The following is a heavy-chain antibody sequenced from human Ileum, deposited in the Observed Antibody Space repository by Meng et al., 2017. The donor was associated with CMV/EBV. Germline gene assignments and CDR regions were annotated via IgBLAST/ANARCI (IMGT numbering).Heavy chain of an antibody. D-gene: IGHD1-26*01. J-gene: IGHJ4*02. CDR1: GYTFRNFA. CDR2: INTNTGNP. V-gene: IGHV7-4-1*02. CDR3: ARDGLSGRYFDY. Sequence: QVQRVQYGSELKKPGASVQVSCEASGYTFRNFAMNWVRQAPGRRLEWMGWINTNTGNPTYAHGFTGRFVFSLDTAVSTAYLEISSLKAEDTAVYYCARDGLSGRYFDYWGQGTLVTVSS.